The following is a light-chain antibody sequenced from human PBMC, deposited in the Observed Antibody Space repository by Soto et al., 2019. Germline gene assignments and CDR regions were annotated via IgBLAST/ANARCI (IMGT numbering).Light chain of an antibody. V-gene: IGLV2-8*01. CDR3: SSYAGSSNV. J-gene: IGLJ1*01. CDR2: EVN. Sequence: QHVLTQPPSASGSPGQSVALSCTGTSSDVGGYNYVSWYQQHPGKAPKLMIYEVNKRPSGVPDRFSGSKSGNTASLTVSGLQAEDEADYYCSSYAGSSNVFGTGTKLTVL. CDR1: SSDVGGYNY.